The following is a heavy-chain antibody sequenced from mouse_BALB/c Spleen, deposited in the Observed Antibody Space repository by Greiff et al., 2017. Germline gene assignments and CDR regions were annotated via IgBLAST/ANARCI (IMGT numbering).Heavy chain of an antibody. Sequence: VQLKESGAELVRSGASVKLSCTASGFNIKDYYMHWVKQRPEQGLEWIGWIDPENGDTEYAPKFQGKATMTADTSSNTAYLQLSSLTSEDTAVYYCNGYYGSSSYFDYWGQGTTLTVSS. CDR1: GFNIKDYY. CDR2: IDPENGDT. D-gene: IGHD1-1*01. J-gene: IGHJ2*01. CDR3: NGYYGSSSYFDY. V-gene: IGHV14-4*02.